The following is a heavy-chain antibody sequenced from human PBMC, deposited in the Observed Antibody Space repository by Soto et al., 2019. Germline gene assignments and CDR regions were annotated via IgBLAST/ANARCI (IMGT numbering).Heavy chain of an antibody. CDR3: ARHKRIAAAGNYYYYGMEV. CDR2: IDPSDSYT. J-gene: IGHJ6*02. V-gene: IGHV5-10-1*01. CDR1: GYSFTSYW. D-gene: IGHD6-13*01. Sequence: XESLKISRKGSGYSFTSYWISWVRQMPGKGLEWMGRIDPSDSYTNYSPSFQGHVTISADKSISTAYLQWSSLKASDTAMYYCARHKRIAAAGNYYYYGMEVWGQGTTVTVSS.